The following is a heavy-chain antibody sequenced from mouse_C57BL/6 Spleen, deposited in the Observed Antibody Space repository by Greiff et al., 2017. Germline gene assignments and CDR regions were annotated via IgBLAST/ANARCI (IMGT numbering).Heavy chain of an antibody. Sequence: QVQLQQSGPGLVQPSQSLSITCTVSGFSLTSYGVHWVRQPPGKGLEWLGVIWSGGSTAYNAAFISRLSISKDNSKSQVFFKMNSLQADDTAIYYCAKWRDDYDGAMDYWGQGTSVTVSS. CDR3: AKWRDDYDGAMDY. J-gene: IGHJ4*01. V-gene: IGHV2-4*01. D-gene: IGHD2-4*01. CDR1: GFSLTSYG. CDR2: IWSGGST.